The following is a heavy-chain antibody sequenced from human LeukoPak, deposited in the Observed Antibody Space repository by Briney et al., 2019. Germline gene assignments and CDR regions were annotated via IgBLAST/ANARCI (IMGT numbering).Heavy chain of an antibody. CDR1: GGSISSYY. CDR2: IYYSGST. D-gene: IGHD1-26*01. CDR3: AGPSNWYSGSYRFDY. J-gene: IGHJ4*02. Sequence: SETLSLTCTVSGGSISSYYWSWIRQPPGKGLEWIGYIYYSGSTNYNPSLKSRVTISVDTSKNQFSLKLSSVTAADTAVYYCAGPSNWYSGSYRFDYWGQGTLVTVSS. V-gene: IGHV4-59*08.